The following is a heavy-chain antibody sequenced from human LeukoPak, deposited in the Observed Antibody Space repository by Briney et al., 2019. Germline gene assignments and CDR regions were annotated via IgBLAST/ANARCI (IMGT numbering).Heavy chain of an antibody. J-gene: IGHJ6*02. Sequence: SETLSLTCTVSGGSISSSYYYWGWIRQPPGKGLEWIGSIYYSGSTYYNPSLKSRVTISVDTSKNQFSLKLRSVTAADTAVYYCARDEWLYDYGMDVWGQGTTVTVSS. CDR2: IYYSGST. D-gene: IGHD6-19*01. V-gene: IGHV4-39*02. CDR3: ARDEWLYDYGMDV. CDR1: GGSISSSYYY.